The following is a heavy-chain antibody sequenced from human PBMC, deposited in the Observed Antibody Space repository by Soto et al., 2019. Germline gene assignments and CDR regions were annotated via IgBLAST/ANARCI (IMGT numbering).Heavy chain of an antibody. D-gene: IGHD7-27*01. V-gene: IGHV5-51*01. CDR3: ASLSGPEHGINY. CDR2: IYPGDSET. Sequence: GESLKISCKGSGYTFTSYWIGWVRQMPGKGLEWMGIIYPGDSETRYSLSLQGQVTFSADKSISTAYLQWSSLKASDTAMYYCASLSGPEHGINYWGQGTLVTVSS. CDR1: GYTFTSYW. J-gene: IGHJ4*02.